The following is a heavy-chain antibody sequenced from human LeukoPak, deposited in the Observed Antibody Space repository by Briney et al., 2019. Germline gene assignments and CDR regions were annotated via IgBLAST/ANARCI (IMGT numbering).Heavy chain of an antibody. Sequence: ASVKVSCKASGYTFTSYGIIWVRQAPGQGLEWMGWISAYNGNTNYAQKLQGRVTMTTDTSTSTAYMELRSLRSDDTAVYYCARVDVRITMVRGAKKSNWFDPWGQGTLVTVSS. V-gene: IGHV1-18*01. CDR2: ISAYNGNT. CDR3: ARVDVRITMVRGAKKSNWFDP. D-gene: IGHD3-10*01. J-gene: IGHJ5*02. CDR1: GYTFTSYG.